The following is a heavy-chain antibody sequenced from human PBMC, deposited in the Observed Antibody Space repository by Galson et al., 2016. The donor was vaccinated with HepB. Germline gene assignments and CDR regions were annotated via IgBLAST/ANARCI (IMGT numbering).Heavy chain of an antibody. Sequence: CAISGDSVFSNSVAWNWIRQSPSRGLEWLGRTYYRSTKWNNDYAVSVASRVTIEADTSKNQFSLKLSSVTPEDTAVYYCARDLELLELSRYYYYGMDVRGQGTTVTVSS. V-gene: IGHV6-1*01. CDR3: ARDLELLELSRYYYYGMDV. D-gene: IGHD1-7*01. J-gene: IGHJ6*02. CDR1: GDSVFSNSVA. CDR2: TYYRSTKWNN.